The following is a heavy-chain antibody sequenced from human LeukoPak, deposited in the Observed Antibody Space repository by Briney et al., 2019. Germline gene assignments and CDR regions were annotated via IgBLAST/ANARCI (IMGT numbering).Heavy chain of an antibody. D-gene: IGHD3-3*01. CDR1: GGSISNYY. V-gene: IGHV4-59*01. CDR3: ARFGGPHAFDI. Sequence: PSETLSLTCTVSGGSISNYYWSWIRQPPGKGLEWIAYINYSGSTNYNPSLKSRVTISVDTSKNHFSLTLSSVTAADTAVYYCARFGGPHAFDIWGQGTMVTASS. CDR2: INYSGST. J-gene: IGHJ3*02.